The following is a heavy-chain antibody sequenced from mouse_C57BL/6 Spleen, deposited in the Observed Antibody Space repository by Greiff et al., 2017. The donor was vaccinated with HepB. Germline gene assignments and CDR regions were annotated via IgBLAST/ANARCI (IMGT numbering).Heavy chain of an antibody. V-gene: IGHV1-15*01. Sequence: QVQLKQSGAELVRPGASVTLSCKASGYTFTDYEMHWVKQTPVHGLEWIGAIDPETGGTAYNQKFKGKAILTADKSSSTAYMELRSLTSEDSAVYYCTRYALLAWFAYWGQGTLVTVSA. J-gene: IGHJ3*01. CDR2: IDPETGGT. CDR3: TRYALLAWFAY. CDR1: GYTFTDYE.